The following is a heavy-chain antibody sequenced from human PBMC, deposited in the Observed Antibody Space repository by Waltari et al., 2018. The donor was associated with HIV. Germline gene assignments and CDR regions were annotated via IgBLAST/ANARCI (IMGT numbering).Heavy chain of an antibody. CDR2: IYTSGST. Sequence: QVQLQESGPGLVKPSETLSLTCTVSGGSISSYYWSWIRQPAGKGLEWIGRIYTSGSTNYNPSLKSRVTVSVDTSKNQFSLKLSSVTAADTAVYYCARDSGSYHPGAFDIWGQGTMVTVSS. V-gene: IGHV4-4*07. J-gene: IGHJ3*02. D-gene: IGHD1-26*01. CDR1: GGSISSYY. CDR3: ARDSGSYHPGAFDI.